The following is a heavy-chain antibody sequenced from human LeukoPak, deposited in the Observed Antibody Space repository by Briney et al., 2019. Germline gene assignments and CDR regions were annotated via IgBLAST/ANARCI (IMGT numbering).Heavy chain of an antibody. V-gene: IGHV4-34*01. Sequence: SETLSLTCTVSGGSISSHYWSWFRQPPGKGLEWIGEINHSGSINYNPSLKSRVTISADMSKNQFSLKLISVTAADTAVYYCVRHAIAYYCDCWGQGTLVTVSS. D-gene: IGHD2-8*01. CDR3: VRHAIAYYCDC. CDR1: GGSISSHY. J-gene: IGHJ4*02. CDR2: INHSGSI.